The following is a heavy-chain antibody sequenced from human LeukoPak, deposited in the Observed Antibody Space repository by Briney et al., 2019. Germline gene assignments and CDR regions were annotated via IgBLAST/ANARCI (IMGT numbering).Heavy chain of an antibody. CDR1: GFTFSSYA. Sequence: PGGSLRLSCAASGFTFSSYAMSWVRQTPGKGLEWVSTITGSGGGTYYADSVKGRFTISRDNSKDTLYLQLNSLRGEDTAIYYCTKDSSGDYYTSGSWGQGTLVTVSS. V-gene: IGHV3-23*01. CDR2: ITGSGGGT. J-gene: IGHJ5*02. D-gene: IGHD4-17*01. CDR3: TKDSSGDYYTSGS.